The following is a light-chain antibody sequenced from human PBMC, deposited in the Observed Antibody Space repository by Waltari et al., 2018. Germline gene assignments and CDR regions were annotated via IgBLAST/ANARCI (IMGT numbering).Light chain of an antibody. J-gene: IGKJ1*01. CDR2: GAS. Sequence: EIVMTQSPATLSVFPVERATLPCRASQRIRRNLAWYQLKPAQSPRLLIYGASTRATGIPARVSGSGSGTEFTRTISSLQSEDFAVYFCQQHEKWLGALGQGTKVEIK. CDR1: QRIRRN. CDR3: QQHEKWLGA. V-gene: IGKV3-15*01.